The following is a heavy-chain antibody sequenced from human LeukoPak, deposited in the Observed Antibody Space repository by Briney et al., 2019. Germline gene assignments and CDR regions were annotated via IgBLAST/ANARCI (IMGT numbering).Heavy chain of an antibody. D-gene: IGHD6-19*01. CDR3: AKARGGGSSAWVDY. Sequence: GGSLRLSCAASGFTFSSYGMSWVRQAPGKGLEWVSSISGRGGNTYYANSVKGRFTISRDNSNNTLYLQMNSLRPEDTAVYYCAKARGGGSSAWVDYWGQGTLVTVSS. CDR2: ISGRGGNT. J-gene: IGHJ4*02. CDR1: GFTFSSYG. V-gene: IGHV3-23*01.